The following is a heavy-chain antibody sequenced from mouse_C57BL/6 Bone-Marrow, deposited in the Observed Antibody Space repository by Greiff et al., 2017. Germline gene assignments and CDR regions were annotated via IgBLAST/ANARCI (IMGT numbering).Heavy chain of an antibody. J-gene: IGHJ2*01. D-gene: IGHD2-4*01. V-gene: IGHV1-55*01. CDR1: GYTFTSYW. CDR3: ERKLIY. Sequence: QVQLQQPGAELVKPGASVKMSCSVSGYTFTSYWITWGKQRPGQGHEWSGDIYPGSGSTNYNEKFKIKATLTVDTSSSTAFMQLSSLTSEDSAVYYCERKLIYWGQGTTLTVSS. CDR2: IYPGSGST.